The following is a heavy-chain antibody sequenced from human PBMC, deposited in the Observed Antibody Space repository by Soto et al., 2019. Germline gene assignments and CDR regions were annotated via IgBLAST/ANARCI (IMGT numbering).Heavy chain of an antibody. J-gene: IGHJ4*02. Sequence: QVQLQESGPGLVKPSETLSLTCTVSGGSISDYYWSWIRQPPGKGLEWVGYIYYTGSTTYNPSLKSRLTLSVDTYKNQFSLKLRSVSAADTAVYYCARLGRWLQALDSWGQGTLVTVSS. V-gene: IGHV4-59*08. D-gene: IGHD5-12*01. CDR2: IYYTGST. CDR1: GGSISDYY. CDR3: ARLGRWLQALDS.